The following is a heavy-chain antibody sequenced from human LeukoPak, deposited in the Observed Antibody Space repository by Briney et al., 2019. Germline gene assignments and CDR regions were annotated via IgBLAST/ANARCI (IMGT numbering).Heavy chain of an antibody. D-gene: IGHD3-9*01. CDR1: GYTFTGYY. V-gene: IGHV1-2*02. Sequence: GASVKVSCKASGYTFTGYYMHWVRQAPGQGLEWMGWINPNSGGTNYAQKLQGRVTMTRDTSISTAYMELSRLRSDDTAVYYCARAAYYDILTGDYYGMDVWGQGTTVTVSS. CDR3: ARAAYYDILTGDYYGMDV. J-gene: IGHJ6*02. CDR2: INPNSGGT.